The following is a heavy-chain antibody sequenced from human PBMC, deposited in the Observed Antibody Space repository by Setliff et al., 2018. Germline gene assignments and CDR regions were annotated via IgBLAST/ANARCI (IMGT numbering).Heavy chain of an antibody. V-gene: IGHV3-15*01. CDR2: IKSKADGGTT. D-gene: IGHD6-19*01. CDR1: GFTFSNAW. CDR3: IRLSSSAYYYMDT. Sequence: GGSLRLSCAASGFTFSNAWMTWVRQAPGKGLEWVGRIKSKADGGTTDYVAPVQGRFTISRDDSKNTLFLQMNNLKIEDTAVYYCIRLSSSAYYYMDTWGKGTTVTVSS. J-gene: IGHJ6*03.